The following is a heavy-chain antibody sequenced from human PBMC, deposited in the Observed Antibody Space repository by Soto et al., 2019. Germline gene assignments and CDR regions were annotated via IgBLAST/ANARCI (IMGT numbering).Heavy chain of an antibody. D-gene: IGHD2-15*01. J-gene: IGHJ5*02. CDR3: ARTYCGGGSCWNYNWFDP. V-gene: IGHV1-69*12. CDR1: GGTFSSYA. Sequence: QVQLVQSGAEVKKPGSSVKVSCKASGGTFSSYAISWVRQAPGQGLEWMGGIIPIFGTANYAQKFQGRVTITADESTSTAYRELSSLRSEDTAVYYCARTYCGGGSCWNYNWFDPWGQGTLVTVSS. CDR2: IIPIFGTA.